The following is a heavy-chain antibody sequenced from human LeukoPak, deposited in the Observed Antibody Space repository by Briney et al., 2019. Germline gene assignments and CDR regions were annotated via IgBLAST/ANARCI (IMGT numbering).Heavy chain of an antibody. CDR3: AREAPICRNAACRTGFAY. CDR2: IKFHGHET. Sequence: PGGSLRLSCVESGCNFNNYDLHWVRQAPGKVLEWVDFIKFHGHETFYADSAEGRFTFSRDNSRNTVYLQMNSLRSEDSAVYYCAREAPICRNAACRTGFAYWGQRTLVAVSS. J-gene: IGHJ4*02. CDR1: GCNFNNYD. V-gene: IGHV3-30*02. D-gene: IGHD1-1*01.